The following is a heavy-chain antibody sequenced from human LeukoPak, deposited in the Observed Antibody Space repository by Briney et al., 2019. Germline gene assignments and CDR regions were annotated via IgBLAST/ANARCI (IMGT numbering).Heavy chain of an antibody. J-gene: IGHJ6*02. Sequence: GGSLRLSCAASGFRFSDYTMTWVRQAPGKGPEWVSAIGGRGGSTYYADSVKGRFTISRDNSKNTLYLQMNSLRAEDTAVYYCARDQARYYYYYGMDVWGQGTTVTVSS. V-gene: IGHV3-23*01. CDR2: IGGRGGST. CDR1: GFRFSDYT. CDR3: ARDQARYYYYYGMDV.